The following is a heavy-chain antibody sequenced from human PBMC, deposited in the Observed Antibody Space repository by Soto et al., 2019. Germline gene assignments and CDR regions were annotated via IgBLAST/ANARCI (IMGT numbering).Heavy chain of an antibody. V-gene: IGHV3-74*01. CDR3: ARDLSGRADV. Sequence: GGSLRLSCVASEFTFSSYWMHWVRQVPGKGLVWVSRLNEDGSFTTYAGSVKGRFTISRDNAKKTLYLQMNSLRAEDTAVYYCARDLSGRADVWGQGTTVTVSS. CDR2: LNEDGSFT. CDR1: EFTFSSYW. J-gene: IGHJ6*02. D-gene: IGHD3-10*01.